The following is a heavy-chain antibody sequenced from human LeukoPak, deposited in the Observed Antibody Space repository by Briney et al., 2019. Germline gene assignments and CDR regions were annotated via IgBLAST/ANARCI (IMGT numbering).Heavy chain of an antibody. D-gene: IGHD6-6*01. CDR1: GFAFSSHA. CDR2: ISYDENTK. V-gene: IGHV3-30*04. CDR3: ARDLYSSSSVNWFDP. J-gene: IGHJ5*02. Sequence: PGRSLRLSCAASGFAFSSHAMHWVRQAPGEGLEWVAVISYDENTKYYADSVKGRFTISRDNSRNTLYLQMNSLRADDTALYYCARDLYSSSSVNWFDPWGQGTLVTVSS.